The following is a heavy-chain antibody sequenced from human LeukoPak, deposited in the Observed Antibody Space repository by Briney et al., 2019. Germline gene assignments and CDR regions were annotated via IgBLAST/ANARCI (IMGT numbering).Heavy chain of an antibody. CDR2: IYYSGST. V-gene: IGHV4-61*01. J-gene: IGHJ3*02. CDR3: AREADISHDAFDI. D-gene: IGHD3-9*01. Sequence: PSETLSLTCTVSGGSISSSSYYWGWIRQPPGKGLEWIGYIYYSGSTNYNPSLKSRVTISVDTSKNQFSLKLSSVTAADTAVYYCAREADISHDAFDIWGQGTMVTVSS. CDR1: GGSISSSSYY.